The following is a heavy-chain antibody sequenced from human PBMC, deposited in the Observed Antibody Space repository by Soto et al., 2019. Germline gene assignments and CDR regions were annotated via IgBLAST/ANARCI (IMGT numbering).Heavy chain of an antibody. Sequence: SLPTRVNPRHALALTVTFCGCSLSTSGVGVGWIRQPPGKALEWLALIYWDDDKRYSPSLKSRLTITKDTSKNQVVLTMTNMDPVDTATYYCAHSPYYDILTGYYQLGNYFEYWGQGTLVTVSS. V-gene: IGHV2-5*02. CDR2: IYWDDDK. CDR3: AHSPYYDILTGYYQLGNYFEY. J-gene: IGHJ4*02. D-gene: IGHD3-9*01. CDR1: GCSLSTSGVG.